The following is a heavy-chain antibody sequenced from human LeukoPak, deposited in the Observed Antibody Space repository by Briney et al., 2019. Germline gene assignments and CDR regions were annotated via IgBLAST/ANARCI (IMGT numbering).Heavy chain of an antibody. CDR3: ARDQEGFDC. CDR1: GYTFTSSY. J-gene: IGHJ4*02. V-gene: IGHV1-46*01. CDR2: IYPRDGST. Sequence: ASVKVSCKASGYTFTSSYIHWVRQAPGQGLEWMGMIYPRDGSTSYAQKFQGRVTVTRDTSTSTVHMELSGLRSEDTAVYYCARDQEGFDCWGQGTLITVSS.